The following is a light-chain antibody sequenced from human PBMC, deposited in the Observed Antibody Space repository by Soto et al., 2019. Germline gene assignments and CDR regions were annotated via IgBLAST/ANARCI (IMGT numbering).Light chain of an antibody. CDR2: DAS. J-gene: IGKJ1*01. V-gene: IGKV1-5*01. Sequence: DIRMTQSPSTLSTSVGDRVTITCRASQNIRGWLARYQQKPGKAPKLLIYDASTLESGVPSRFSGSGSGTEFTLTISSLQPDDFATYYCQQYNSYSWTFGQGTTVAIK. CDR3: QQYNSYSWT. CDR1: QNIRGW.